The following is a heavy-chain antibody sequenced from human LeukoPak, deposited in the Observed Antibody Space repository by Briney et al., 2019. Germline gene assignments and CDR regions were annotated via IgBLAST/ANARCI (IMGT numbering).Heavy chain of an antibody. CDR1: GYTFTSYG. CDR3: ARNELYCSGGSCYSDY. CDR2: ISAYNGNT. V-gene: IGHV1-18*01. Sequence: ASVKVSCKASGYTFTSYGISWVRQAPGQGLEWMGWISAYNGNTNYAQKLQGRVTMTTDTSTSTAYMELRSLRSDDTAVYYCARNELYCSGGSCYSDYWGQGTLVNVSS. D-gene: IGHD2-15*01. J-gene: IGHJ4*02.